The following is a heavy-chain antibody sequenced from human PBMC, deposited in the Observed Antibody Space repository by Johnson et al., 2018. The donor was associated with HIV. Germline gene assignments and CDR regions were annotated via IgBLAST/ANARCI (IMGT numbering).Heavy chain of an antibody. CDR3: ARDAPDSGSYHAFDI. J-gene: IGHJ3*02. D-gene: IGHD1-26*01. CDR2: IRSDGTNK. V-gene: IGHV3-30*02. Sequence: QVQLVESGGGVVQPGGSLRLSCAAFGFTFSTYGIHWVRQAPGKGLEWVAFIRSDGTNKYYADSVKGRFTISRDNSKNTLYLQMNSLRAEDTAVYYCARDAPDSGSYHAFDIWGQGTMVTVSS. CDR1: GFTFSTYG.